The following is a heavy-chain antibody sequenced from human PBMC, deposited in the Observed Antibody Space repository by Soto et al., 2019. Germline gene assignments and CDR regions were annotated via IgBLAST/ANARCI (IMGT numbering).Heavy chain of an antibody. CDR2: LSGSDNST. V-gene: IGHV3-23*01. Sequence: GGSLRLSCAASGFTFSRYAMSWVRRSPGKGLEWVSGLSGSDNSTYYADSVKGRFTISRDNSKNTLYLQMSSLRADDTAVYYCAPMVVWGQGTTVTVFS. CDR1: GFTFSRYA. CDR3: APMVV. J-gene: IGHJ6*02.